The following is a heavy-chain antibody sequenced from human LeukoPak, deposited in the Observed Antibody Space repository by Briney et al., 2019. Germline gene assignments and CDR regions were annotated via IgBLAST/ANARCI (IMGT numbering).Heavy chain of an antibody. CDR1: GFTFSSYV. V-gene: IGHV3-23*01. CDR2: ISGSDDRT. D-gene: IGHD3/OR15-3a*01. CDR3: AKVQRSDFNMNFDS. Sequence: GGSLRLSCAASGFTFSSYVMNWLRQAPGEGLEWVSTISGSDDRTFYADSVNGRFTISRDNSKNTVYLQMNSLRAGDTAVYYCAKVQRSDFNMNFDSWGQGTLVTVSS. J-gene: IGHJ4*02.